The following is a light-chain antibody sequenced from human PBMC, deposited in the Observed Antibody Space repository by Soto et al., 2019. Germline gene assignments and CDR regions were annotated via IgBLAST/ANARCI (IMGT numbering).Light chain of an antibody. CDR2: DAS. CDR3: QQRSNWPRT. J-gene: IGKJ1*01. CDR1: QSVNNY. Sequence: EIVLTQSPATLSLSPGERATLSCRASQSVNNYLAWFQQIPGQAPRLLIYDASTRATGIPARFSSSGSGTDFTLTISSLEPEDFAVYYYQQRSNWPRTFGEGTKVDIK. V-gene: IGKV3-11*01.